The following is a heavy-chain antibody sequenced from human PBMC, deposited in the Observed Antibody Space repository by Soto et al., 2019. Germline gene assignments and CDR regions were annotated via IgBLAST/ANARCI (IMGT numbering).Heavy chain of an antibody. V-gene: IGHV3-23*01. CDR3: AGIPFYYYYGMDV. J-gene: IGHJ6*02. Sequence: GGSLRLSCAVSGFTFNSFAMSWVRQAPGKGLEWVSAISGSGGSTYCADSVKGRFTVSRDNSKNTLYLQMNSLRAEDTAVYYCAGIPFYYYYGMDVWGQGTTVTVSS. CDR2: ISGSGGST. CDR1: GFTFNSFA.